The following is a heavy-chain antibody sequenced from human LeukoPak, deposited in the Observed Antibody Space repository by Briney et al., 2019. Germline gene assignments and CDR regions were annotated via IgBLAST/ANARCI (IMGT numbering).Heavy chain of an antibody. D-gene: IGHD4-17*01. V-gene: IGHV3-11*01. Sequence: GGSLRLSCAASGFTFSDYYMSWIRQAPGKGLEWVSYISSSGSTIYYADSVKGRFTISRDNAKNSLYLQMNSLRAEDTAVYYCARDDAGGDSRDYFDYWGRGTLVTVSS. CDR2: ISSSGSTI. J-gene: IGHJ4*02. CDR3: ARDDAGGDSRDYFDY. CDR1: GFTFSDYY.